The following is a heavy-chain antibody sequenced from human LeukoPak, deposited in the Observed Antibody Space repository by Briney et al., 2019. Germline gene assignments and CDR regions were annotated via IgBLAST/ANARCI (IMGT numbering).Heavy chain of an antibody. CDR1: GFTVDDYA. CDR3: AKGQRGIVGASFDY. CDR2: SSAEGGNT. Sequence: AGSLRLSCAASGFTVDDYAMRWVRQFPGKVLGWVSLSSAEGGNTYYADSVKGRFTISKDNSKNPLYLQMNSLKTEDTALYYCAKGQRGIVGASFDYWGQGTLVTVSS. D-gene: IGHD1-26*01. V-gene: IGHV3-43*02. J-gene: IGHJ4*02.